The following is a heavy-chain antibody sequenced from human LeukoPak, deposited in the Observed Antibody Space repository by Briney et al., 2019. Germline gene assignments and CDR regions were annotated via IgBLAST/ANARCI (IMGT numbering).Heavy chain of an antibody. CDR1: GFTFSNYW. D-gene: IGHD1-26*01. Sequence: PGGSLRLSCAVSGFTFSNYWMSWVRQAPGKGVEWVANIKQDGYEKYYVDSVRGRFTISRDNAKNSLFPQMNILRAEDTAVYYCARCGRSDWYFDLWGRGTLVTVSS. J-gene: IGHJ2*01. V-gene: IGHV3-7*04. CDR3: ARCGRSDWYFDL. CDR2: IKQDGYEK.